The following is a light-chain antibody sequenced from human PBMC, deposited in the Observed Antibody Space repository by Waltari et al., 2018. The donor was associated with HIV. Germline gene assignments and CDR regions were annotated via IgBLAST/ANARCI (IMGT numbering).Light chain of an antibody. Sequence: DIQMTQSPSTLSASVGDRVTITCRASQSISSWLAWYQQKPGKAPKLLIYKASSLESVVPSRFSGSGSGTEFTLTISSLQPDDFATYYCQQYYIYPYTFGQGTKLEIK. V-gene: IGKV1-5*03. CDR1: QSISSW. J-gene: IGKJ2*01. CDR2: KAS. CDR3: QQYYIYPYT.